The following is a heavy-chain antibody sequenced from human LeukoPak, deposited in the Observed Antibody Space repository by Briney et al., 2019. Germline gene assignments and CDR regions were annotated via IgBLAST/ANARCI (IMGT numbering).Heavy chain of an antibody. D-gene: IGHD5-18*01. CDR3: ARDRGYSYGFLDY. Sequence: SETLSLTCTVSGGSISSYYWSWIRQPPGKGLEWIGYIYYSGSTNYNPSLKSRVTIPVDTSKNQFSLKLTSVTAADTAVYFCARDRGYSYGFLDYWGQGTLVTVSS. CDR2: IYYSGST. J-gene: IGHJ4*02. CDR1: GGSISSYY. V-gene: IGHV4-59*01.